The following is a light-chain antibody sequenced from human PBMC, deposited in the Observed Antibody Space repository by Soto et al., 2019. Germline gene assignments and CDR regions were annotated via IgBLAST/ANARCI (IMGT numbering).Light chain of an antibody. V-gene: IGKV1-5*03. CDR3: QQYVSLTS. J-gene: IGKJ2*01. CDR2: KAS. Sequence: DIQMTQSPSTLSASVGDRVTITCRASQSVSGWLAWYQQKPGKAPKLLISKASNLESGVPSRFSGSQSGTKFTLTISSRQPDDLGNYYGQQYVSLTSFGQGTKVEIK. CDR1: QSVSGW.